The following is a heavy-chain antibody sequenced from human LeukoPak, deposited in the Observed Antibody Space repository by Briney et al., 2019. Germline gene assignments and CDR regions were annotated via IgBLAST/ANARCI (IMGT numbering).Heavy chain of an antibody. CDR2: ITGGSDST. Sequence: PGGSLRLSCAASGFTVSSNYMSWVRQAPGKGLEWVAAITGGSDSTYHADSVKGRFTISRDNSKNTLFLHMNSLRAEDTAVYYCAKGSANARPYYFDYWGQGTLVTVSS. CDR1: GFTVSSNY. D-gene: IGHD2-15*01. J-gene: IGHJ4*02. V-gene: IGHV3-23*01. CDR3: AKGSANARPYYFDY.